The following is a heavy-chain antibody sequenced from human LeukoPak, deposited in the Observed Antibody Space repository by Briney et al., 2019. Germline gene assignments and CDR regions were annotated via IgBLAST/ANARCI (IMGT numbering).Heavy chain of an antibody. D-gene: IGHD2/OR15-2a*01. V-gene: IGHV4-39*01. J-gene: IGHJ3*01. Sequence: SETLSLTCTVSGGSLNSNSYYWGWIRQPPGKGPEWIGSINYSGNTYYSPSLKSRVTISVDTSKNQFSLKLSSVTAADSAIYYCAGSYSSTWYSTFDLWGQGTVVTVSS. CDR2: INYSGNT. CDR1: GGSLNSNSYY. CDR3: AGSYSSTWYSTFDL.